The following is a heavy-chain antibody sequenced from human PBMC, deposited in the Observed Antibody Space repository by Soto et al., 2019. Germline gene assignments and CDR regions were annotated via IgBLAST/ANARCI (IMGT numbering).Heavy chain of an antibody. D-gene: IGHD5-12*01. CDR1: GFTFSSYA. CDR3: ERELEVATPGYYYGMDV. CDR2: ISYDGSNK. V-gene: IGHV3-30-3*01. J-gene: IGHJ6*02. Sequence: GGSLRLSCAASGFTFSSYAMHWVRQAPGKGLEWVAVISYDGSNKYYADSVKGRFTISRDNSKNTLYLQMNSLRAEDTAVYYCERELEVATPGYYYGMDVWGQGTTVNVSS.